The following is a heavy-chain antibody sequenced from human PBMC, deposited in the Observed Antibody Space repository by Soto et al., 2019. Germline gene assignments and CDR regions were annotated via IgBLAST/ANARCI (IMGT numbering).Heavy chain of an antibody. CDR1: GGSISSGDYY. CDR3: ARERPDGSRLDP. J-gene: IGHJ5*02. V-gene: IGHV4-30-4*01. Sequence: SETLSLTCTVSGGSISSGDYYWSWIRQPPGKGLEWIWYIYYSGSTYYNPSLKSRVTISVDTSKNQFSLKLSSVTAADTAVYYCARERPDGSRLDPWGQGTLVTVSS. D-gene: IGHD6-13*01. CDR2: IYYSGST.